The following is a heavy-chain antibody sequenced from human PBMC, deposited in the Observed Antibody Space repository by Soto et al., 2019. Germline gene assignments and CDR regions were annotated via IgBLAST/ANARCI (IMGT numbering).Heavy chain of an antibody. J-gene: IGHJ3*02. Sequence: GASVKVSCKASGYTFTSYGISWVRQAPGQGLEWMGWISAYNGNTNYAQKLQGRVTMTTDTSTSTAYMELRSLRSDDTAVYYCAGVNEYSSSMFAFDIWGQGTMVTVSS. V-gene: IGHV1-18*01. CDR2: ISAYNGNT. CDR1: GYTFTSYG. CDR3: AGVNEYSSSMFAFDI. D-gene: IGHD6-6*01.